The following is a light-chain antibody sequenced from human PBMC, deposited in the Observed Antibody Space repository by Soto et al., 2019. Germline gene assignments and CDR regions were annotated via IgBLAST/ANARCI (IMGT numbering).Light chain of an antibody. J-gene: IGLJ1*01. CDR2: DVS. CDR3: SSFTRSTTDV. CDR1: SSDVGGYNY. V-gene: IGLV2-14*03. Sequence: QSALTQPASVSGSPGQSITISCTGTSSDVGGYNYVSWYQQHPGKAPKSIIYDVSSRPSGVSSRFSGSKSGNTASLTISGLQAEDEADYYCSSFTRSTTDVFGTGTKVTVL.